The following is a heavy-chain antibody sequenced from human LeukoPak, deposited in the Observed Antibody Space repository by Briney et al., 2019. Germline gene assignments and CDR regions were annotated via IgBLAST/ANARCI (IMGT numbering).Heavy chain of an antibody. CDR1: GFTFSSYS. V-gene: IGHV3-21*01. Sequence: GGPLRLSCAASGFTFSSYSMIWVRQAPGKGLEWVSYISISSSSMYYADSMKGRITISRDNAKNSLYLQMNSLRADDTAVYYCARERFHGSGASKYDCWGQGTIVTVSS. CDR3: ARERFHGSGASKYDC. J-gene: IGHJ4*02. D-gene: IGHD3-10*01. CDR2: ISISSSSM.